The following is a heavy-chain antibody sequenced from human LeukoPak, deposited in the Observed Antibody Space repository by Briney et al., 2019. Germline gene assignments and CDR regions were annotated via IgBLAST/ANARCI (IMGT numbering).Heavy chain of an antibody. CDR1: GGSFSSYA. CDR3: ARDAPPGAGGVIRWLDP. Sequence: SVKVSCKASGGSFSSYAISWVRQAPGQGLEWMGRIIPIFGTANYAQKFQGRVTITTDESTSTAYMELSSLRSEDTAVYYCARDAPPGAGGVIRWLDPWGQGTLVTVSA. V-gene: IGHV1-69*05. D-gene: IGHD3-16*01. J-gene: IGHJ5*02. CDR2: IIPIFGTA.